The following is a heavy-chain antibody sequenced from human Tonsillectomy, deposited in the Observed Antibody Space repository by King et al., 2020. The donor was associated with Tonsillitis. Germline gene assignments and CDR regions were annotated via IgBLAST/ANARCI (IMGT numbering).Heavy chain of an antibody. CDR3: ARDSADCGGDYYPEYFQH. D-gene: IGHD2-21*02. J-gene: IGHJ1*01. Sequence: QLVQSGGGLVKPGGSLRLSCAASGFTFSDYYMSWIRQAPGKGLEWVSYISSSGSTIYYADSVKGRFTISRDNAKNSLYLQMNSLRAEDTAVYYCARDSADCGGDYYPEYFQHWGQGTLVTVSS. CDR2: ISSSGSTI. CDR1: GFTFSDYY. V-gene: IGHV3-11*01.